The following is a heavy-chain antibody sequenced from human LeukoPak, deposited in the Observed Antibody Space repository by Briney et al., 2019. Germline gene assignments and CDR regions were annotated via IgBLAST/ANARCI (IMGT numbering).Heavy chain of an antibody. CDR2: TNSDGSST. D-gene: IGHD2-8*01. J-gene: IGHJ4*02. Sequence: GGSLRLSCAASGFTFSSYWMHWVRQAPGKGLVWVSRTNSDGSSTSYADSVKGRFTISRDNAKNTLYLQMNSLRAEDTAVYYGAREGFGVPVYWGQGTLVTVSS. V-gene: IGHV3-74*01. CDR1: GFTFSSYW. CDR3: AREGFGVPVY.